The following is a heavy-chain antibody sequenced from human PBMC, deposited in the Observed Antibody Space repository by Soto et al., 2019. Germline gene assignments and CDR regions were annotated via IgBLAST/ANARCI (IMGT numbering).Heavy chain of an antibody. Sequence: GASVQVSCKASGYTFTSYGVSWVRQAPGQGLEWMGWISAYNGNTNYAQKLQGRGTRTTDTSTSTAYMELRSLRSDDTAVYYCGRDGHDPGSFDIWGQGTMVTVSS. CDR3: GRDGHDPGSFDI. V-gene: IGHV1-18*01. D-gene: IGHD3-16*01. J-gene: IGHJ3*02. CDR2: ISAYNGNT. CDR1: GYTFTSYG.